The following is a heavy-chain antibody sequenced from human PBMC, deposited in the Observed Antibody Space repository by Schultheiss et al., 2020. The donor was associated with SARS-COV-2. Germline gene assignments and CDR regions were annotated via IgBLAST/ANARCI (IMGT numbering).Heavy chain of an antibody. V-gene: IGHV4-61*08. D-gene: IGHD6-6*01. J-gene: IGHJ5*02. CDR3: ARHQQSSIGIAARCKFDL. CDR2: IYHSGSDST. Sequence: SETLSLTCTVSGGSIRSGESYWSWIRQSLGKGLEWIGYIYHSGSDSTSYNPSLKSRVAISVEMSKNQFSLKLTSVTAADAAVYYCARHQQSSIGIAARCKFDLWGQGTLVTVSS. CDR1: GGSIRSGESY.